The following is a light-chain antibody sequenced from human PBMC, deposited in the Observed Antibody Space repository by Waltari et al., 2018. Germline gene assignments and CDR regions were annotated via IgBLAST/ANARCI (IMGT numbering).Light chain of an antibody. J-gene: IGKJ3*01. CDR1: QSISSY. Sequence: DIQMTQSPSSLSASVGDRVNITCRASQSISSYLNWYQQKPGKAPKLLIYCASSLQSGVPSRFSGSGSGTDFTLTISSLQPEDFATYYCQQSYSTPYTFGPGTKVDIK. CDR2: CAS. V-gene: IGKV1-39*01. CDR3: QQSYSTPYT.